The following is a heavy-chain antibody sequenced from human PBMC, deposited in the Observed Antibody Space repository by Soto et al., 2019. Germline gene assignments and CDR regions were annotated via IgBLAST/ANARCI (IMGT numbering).Heavy chain of an antibody. J-gene: IGHJ2*01. V-gene: IGHV1-46*04. CDR1: GDTLTRHW. D-gene: IGHD3-22*01. CDR2: INPSGEST. Sequence: QVQVVQSGAEVKKPGASVKVSCKASGDTLTRHWMHWVRQAPGQGLEWMGVINPSGESTRYAQKLQGRVTMTRDTSTNTVYMEVRSLRSEDTAVYYCARDNYYESSGSKGWHFDLWGRGTLVTVSS. CDR3: ARDNYYESSGSKGWHFDL.